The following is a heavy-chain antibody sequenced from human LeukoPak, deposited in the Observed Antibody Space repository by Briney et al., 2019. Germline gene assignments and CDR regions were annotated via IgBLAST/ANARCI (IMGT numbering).Heavy chain of an antibody. D-gene: IGHD2-15*01. CDR2: INPNSGGT. CDR3: ARAYCSGGSCYSATDY. CDR1: GYTFTSYY. V-gene: IGHV1-2*02. J-gene: IGHJ4*02. Sequence: ASVKVSCKASGYTFTSYYMHWVRQAPGQGLEWMGWINPNSGGTNYAQKFQGRVTMTRDTSISTAYMELSRLSSDDTAVYYCARAYCSGGSCYSATDYWGQGTLVTVSS.